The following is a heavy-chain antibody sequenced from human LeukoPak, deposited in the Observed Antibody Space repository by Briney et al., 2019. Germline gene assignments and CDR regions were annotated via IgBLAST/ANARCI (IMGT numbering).Heavy chain of an antibody. D-gene: IGHD6-19*01. V-gene: IGHV4-4*02. Sequence: SETLSLTCAVSARSISSRNWWSWVRQPPGKGLEWIGEIYHSGSTNYNPSLKSRVTISVDKSKNQFSLKLSSVAAADTAVYYCARTRDSSGWYGLDAFDIWGQGTMVTVSS. J-gene: IGHJ3*02. CDR3: ARTRDSSGWYGLDAFDI. CDR1: ARSISSRNW. CDR2: IYHSGST.